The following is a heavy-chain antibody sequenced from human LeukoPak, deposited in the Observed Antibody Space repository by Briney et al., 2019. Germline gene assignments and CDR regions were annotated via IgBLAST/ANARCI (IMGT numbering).Heavy chain of an antibody. CDR2: ISWNSVSI. V-gene: IGHV3-9*01. J-gene: IGHJ4*02. CDR1: GFTFDDYT. Sequence: SLRLSCAASGFTFDDYTMHWVRLAPGKGLEWVSGISWNSVSIVYADSVKGRFTISRDNAKNSLYLQMNSLRVEDTAVYYCAGGTTGTPSFDYWGQGTLVTVSS. D-gene: IGHD1-1*01. CDR3: AGGTTGTPSFDY.